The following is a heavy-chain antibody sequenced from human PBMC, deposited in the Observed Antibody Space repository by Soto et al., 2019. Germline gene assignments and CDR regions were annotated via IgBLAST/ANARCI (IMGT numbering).Heavy chain of an antibody. V-gene: IGHV4-39*01. J-gene: IGHJ5*02. D-gene: IGHD6-13*01. CDR3: ARRIAAHNWFDP. Sequence: SETLSLTCTVSGGSISSSSYYWGWIRQPPGKGLEWIGSIYYSGSTYYNPSLKSRVTISVDTSKNQFPLKLSSVTAADTAVYYCARRIAAHNWFDPWGQGTLVTVSS. CDR2: IYYSGST. CDR1: GGSISSSSYY.